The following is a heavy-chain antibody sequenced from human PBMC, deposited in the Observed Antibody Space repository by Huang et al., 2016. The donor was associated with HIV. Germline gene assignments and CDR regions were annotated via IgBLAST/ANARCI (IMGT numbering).Heavy chain of an antibody. D-gene: IGHD6-13*01. CDR3: ARGYSSSWLYN. J-gene: IGHJ4*02. CDR1: GFSFSSCN. V-gene: IGHV3-48*01. CDR2: ISETGSVI. Sequence: EEQLVESGGGLVQPGGSLGFPCAASGFSFSSCNMNWVRQAPGKGLEWLAYISETGSVITYADSAKGRFTVSRDNTKTSLYLQMDSLRAEDTAVYYCARGYSSSWLYNWGQGTLVTVSS.